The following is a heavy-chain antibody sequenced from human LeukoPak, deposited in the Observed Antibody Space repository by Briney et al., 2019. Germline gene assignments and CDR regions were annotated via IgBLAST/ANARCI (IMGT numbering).Heavy chain of an antibody. CDR3: ARDKDYGSGSDYNEYVFDF. J-gene: IGHJ3*01. CDR2: ISGSGGST. Sequence: GGSLRLSCAASGFTFSSYGMSWVRQAPGKGLEWVSAISGSGGSTYYADSVKGRFTISRDNSKNTLYLQMNSLRAEDTAVYYCARDKDYGSGSDYNEYVFDFWGQGTMVTVSS. D-gene: IGHD3-10*01. V-gene: IGHV3-23*01. CDR1: GFTFSSYG.